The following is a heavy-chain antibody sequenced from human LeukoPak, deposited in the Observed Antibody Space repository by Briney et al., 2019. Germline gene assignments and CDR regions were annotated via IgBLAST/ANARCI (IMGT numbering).Heavy chain of an antibody. CDR2: INHNGGTT. CDR3: AKDGLCPSVCPTKIDVAGYVDS. J-gene: IGHJ4*02. D-gene: IGHD6-19*01. V-gene: IGHV3-23*01. CDR1: GFTFSIFT. Sequence: GGSLRLSCAASGFTFSIFTMNWARQAPGKGLEWVSIINHNGGTTYYTDSVKGRFTISRDNSNNTVYLQMKSLRAEDTAIYYCAKDGLCPSVCPTKIDVAGYVDSWGQGTLVTVSS.